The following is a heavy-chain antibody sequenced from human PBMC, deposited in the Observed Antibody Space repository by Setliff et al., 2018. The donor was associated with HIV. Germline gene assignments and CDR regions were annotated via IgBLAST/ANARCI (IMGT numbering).Heavy chain of an antibody. J-gene: IGHJ6*03. CDR1: GGAISSGNYY. CDR3: ARDGAIPSWAVSGLSYYSYMDV. D-gene: IGHD6-19*01. Sequence: SETLSLTCTVSGGAISSGNYYWTWVRQPAGKGLEWIGRIHTRGSTDYNPSLENRVPISVDTYKNQFSLKLNSVTAADTAVYSCARDGAIPSWAVSGLSYYSYMDVGGKETTVTVSS. V-gene: IGHV4-61*02. CDR2: IHTRGST.